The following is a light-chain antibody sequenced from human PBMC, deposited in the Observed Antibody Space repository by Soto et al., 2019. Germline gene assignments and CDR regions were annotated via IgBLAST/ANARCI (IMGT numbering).Light chain of an antibody. J-gene: IGLJ1*01. V-gene: IGLV2-11*01. Sequence: QSALTQPRSVSGSPGQSVTISCTGTSSDVGGYNYVSWYQEQPGKAPKLMICDVSKRPSGVPDRFSGSKSGNTASLTISGLQAEDEADYYCCSYAGSYSYVFGTGTKVTVL. CDR2: DVS. CDR1: SSDVGGYNY. CDR3: CSYAGSYSYV.